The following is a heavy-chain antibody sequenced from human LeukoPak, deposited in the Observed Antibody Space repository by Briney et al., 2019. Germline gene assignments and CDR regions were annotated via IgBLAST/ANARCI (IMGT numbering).Heavy chain of an antibody. D-gene: IGHD3-22*01. CDR3: ASLNYVNRGSNFDY. V-gene: IGHV4-59*07. Sequence: PSDSLSLACTVSADSISSRYCRWIRQPPGKGREWIGYIHYSESTNYNRSLKRLVTITVDTSKKQSSLTLRSVTAADTAGYYCASLNYVNRGSNFDYWGQGTLVTVSS. CDR1: ADSISSRY. J-gene: IGHJ4*02. CDR2: IHYSEST.